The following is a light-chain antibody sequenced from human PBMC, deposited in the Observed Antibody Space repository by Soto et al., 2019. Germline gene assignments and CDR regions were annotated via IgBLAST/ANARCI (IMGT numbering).Light chain of an antibody. CDR2: EVT. CDR3: SSYTSSSTYV. Sequence: QSAPTPPASGSGSPGQTFTISSTGTGSDVGGYDYVSWYQHHPGKAPKVMIYEVTNRPSGVSNRFSGSKSGNTASLTISGLLAEDGADYYCSSYTSSSTYVFGTGTKVTVL. V-gene: IGLV2-14*01. CDR1: GSDVGGYDY. J-gene: IGLJ1*01.